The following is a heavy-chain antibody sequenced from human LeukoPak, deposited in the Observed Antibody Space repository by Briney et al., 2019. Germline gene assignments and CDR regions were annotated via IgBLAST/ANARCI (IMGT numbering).Heavy chain of an antibody. CDR3: ARGRYVSRLYYYYGMDV. D-gene: IGHD5-12*01. CDR2: IWYDGSNK. V-gene: IGHV3-33*01. J-gene: IGHJ6*02. Sequence: PGRSLRLSCAASGFTFSSYGMPWVRQAPGKGLEWVAVIWYDGSNKYYADSVKGRFTISRDNSKNTLYLQMNSLRAEDTAVYYCARGRYVSRLYYYYGMDVWGQGTTVTVSS. CDR1: GFTFSSYG.